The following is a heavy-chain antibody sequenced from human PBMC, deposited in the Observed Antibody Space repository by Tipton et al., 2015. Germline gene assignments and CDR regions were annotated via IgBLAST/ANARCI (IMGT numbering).Heavy chain of an antibody. CDR3: AGEKPDAPQLDF. V-gene: IGHV1-69*17. J-gene: IGHJ4*02. CDR2: VIPLFDIT. CDR1: GGTFSNYA. Sequence: QVQLVQSGAAVKKPGASVKVSCKASGGTFSNYAISWVRQAPGQGLEWMGGVIPLFDITNYAQKFQGRVTITADKSTSTAYMELSSLTSADTAVYYCAGEKPDAPQLDFWGQGTLVSVSS. D-gene: IGHD1-14*01.